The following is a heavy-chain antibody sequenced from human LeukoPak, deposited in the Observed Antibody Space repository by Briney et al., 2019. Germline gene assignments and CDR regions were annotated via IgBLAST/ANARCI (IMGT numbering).Heavy chain of an antibody. V-gene: IGHV3-74*01. CDR1: GFTFSSYW. Sequence: PGGSLRLSCAASGFTFSSYWMHWVRQAPGKGLVWLSRINSDGSSRSYADSVKGRFTISRDNAKNTLYLQMNSLRAEDTAVYYCAREALAGAGTRGLVDPWGQGTLVTVSS. CDR3: AREALAGAGTRGLVDP. D-gene: IGHD6-13*01. CDR2: INSDGSSR. J-gene: IGHJ5*02.